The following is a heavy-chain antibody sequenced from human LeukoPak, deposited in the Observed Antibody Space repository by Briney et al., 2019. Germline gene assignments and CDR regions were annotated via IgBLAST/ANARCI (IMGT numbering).Heavy chain of an antibody. D-gene: IGHD4-11*01. CDR3: AKDLDYTTCVYYFDY. Sequence: QPGGSLRLSCTASGFTFSSYAMNWVRQAPGKGLEWVSGIGARGTFTYCADSVKGQCTISGDNSRNTMYLQMNSLRADDTAVYYCAKDLDYTTCVYYFDYWGQGTLVTVSS. CDR1: GFTFSSYA. J-gene: IGHJ4*02. CDR2: IGARGTFT. V-gene: IGHV3-23*01.